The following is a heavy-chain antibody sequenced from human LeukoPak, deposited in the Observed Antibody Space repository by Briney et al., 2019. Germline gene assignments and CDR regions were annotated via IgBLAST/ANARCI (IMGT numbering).Heavy chain of an antibody. Sequence: GGSLRLSCTASGFTFGDYAMNWVRQAPGKGLEWVSIIFGNGDTTYYADSVKGRFTVSRDNSKDTLYLQMNDLRPDDTAIYYCAKRNTMVRGGPCFDYWGQGLLVTVSS. V-gene: IGHV3-23*01. CDR1: GFTFGDYA. J-gene: IGHJ4*02. CDR3: AKRNTMVRGGPCFDY. CDR2: IFGNGDTT. D-gene: IGHD3-10*01.